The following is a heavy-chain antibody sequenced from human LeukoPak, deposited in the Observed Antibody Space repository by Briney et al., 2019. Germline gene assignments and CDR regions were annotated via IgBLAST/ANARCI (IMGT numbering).Heavy chain of an antibody. V-gene: IGHV4-39*07. J-gene: IGHJ4*01. CDR2: FSNGGNN. CDR1: GDSFSSRISKSSQY. Sequence: SETLSLTCIVSGDSFSSRISKSSQYWGWIRQPPGKELKWLGSFSNGGNNYYNPSLKSRVTISVDTSKNQFSLTLKSVTAADTAIYYCARAIFYLDSKGWGPTDYWGQGTLVTVSS. CDR3: ARAIFYLDSKGWGPTDY. D-gene: IGHD3-9*01.